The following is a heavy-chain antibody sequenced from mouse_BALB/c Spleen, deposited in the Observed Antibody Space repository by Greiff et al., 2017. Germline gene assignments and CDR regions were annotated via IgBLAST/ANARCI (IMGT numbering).Heavy chain of an antibody. Sequence: VQLKQSGAELVKPGASVKLSCTASGFNIKDTYMHWVKQRPEQGLEWIGRIDPANGNTKYDPKFQGKATITADTSSNTAYLQLSSLTSEDTAVYYCARSILRSHFDYGGQGTTLTVSS. D-gene: IGHD1-1*01. CDR1: GFNIKDTY. CDR3: ARSILRSHFDY. V-gene: IGHV14-3*02. J-gene: IGHJ2*01. CDR2: IDPANGNT.